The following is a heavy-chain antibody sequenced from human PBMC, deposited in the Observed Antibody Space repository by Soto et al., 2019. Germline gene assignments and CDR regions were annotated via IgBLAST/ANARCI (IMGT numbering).Heavy chain of an antibody. J-gene: IGHJ6*02. V-gene: IGHV3-48*02. Sequence: GGSLRLSCRASGSDFSTYSMNWVRQAPGQGLEWIAYVSLDSDSIQYADSVEGRFTISRDDAENSLYLQMDSLRDEDTATYYCARLYYDYVWGQGTTVTVSS. CDR2: VSLDSDSI. D-gene: IGHD3-3*01. CDR3: ARLYYDYV. CDR1: GSDFSTYS.